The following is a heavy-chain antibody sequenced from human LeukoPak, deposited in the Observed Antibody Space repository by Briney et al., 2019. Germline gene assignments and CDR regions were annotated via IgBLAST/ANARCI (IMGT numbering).Heavy chain of an antibody. Sequence: GASVKVSCKPSGYTFSSYAMSWVRQAPGQGLEWMGWINTYTGNPTYAQGFTGRFVFSLDTSVSTAYLQISSLKAEDTAVYYCARDLTMTVVAIGYWGQGTLVTVSS. CDR1: GYTFSSYA. J-gene: IGHJ4*02. CDR3: ARDLTMTVVAIGY. D-gene: IGHD3-22*01. V-gene: IGHV7-4-1*02. CDR2: INTYTGNP.